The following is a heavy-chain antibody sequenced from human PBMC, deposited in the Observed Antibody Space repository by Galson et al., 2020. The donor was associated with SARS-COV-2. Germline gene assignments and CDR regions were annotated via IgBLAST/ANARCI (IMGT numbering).Heavy chain of an antibody. J-gene: IGHJ6*02. CDR2: ISGSGEST. CDR3: AKPEWELLDYYYYGIDV. V-gene: IGHV3-23*01. Sequence: GESLKISCAASGFTFSSYAMSWVRQAPGTGLEWVSGISGSGESTYYADSVKGRFTISRDNSKNTLYLQMNSLRAKDTAVYYCAKPEWELLDYYYYGIDVWGQGTTVTVSS. CDR1: GFTFSSYA. D-gene: IGHD1-26*01.